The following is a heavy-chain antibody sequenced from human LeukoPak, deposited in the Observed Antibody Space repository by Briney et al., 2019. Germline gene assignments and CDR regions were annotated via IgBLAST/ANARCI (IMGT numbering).Heavy chain of an antibody. J-gene: IGHJ3*02. CDR3: ARNLRYFVDRGAFDI. V-gene: IGHV4-30-2*02. Sequence: PSETLSLTCTVSGGSISSGGYYWSWIRQPPGKGLEWIGYIYHSGSTYYNPSLKSRVTISVDRSKNQFSLKLSSVTAADTAVYYCARNLRYFVDRGAFDIWGQGTMVTVSS. CDR1: GGSISSGGYY. CDR2: IYHSGST. D-gene: IGHD3-9*01.